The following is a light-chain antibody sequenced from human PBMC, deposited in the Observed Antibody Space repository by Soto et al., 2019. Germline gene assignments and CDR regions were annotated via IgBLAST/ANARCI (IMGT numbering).Light chain of an antibody. V-gene: IGKV1-39*01. CDR3: QQSYTST. CDR1: QSISRY. J-gene: IGKJ1*01. CDR2: GAS. Sequence: DIHMTQSRVCVSASVVDIVTITCRASQSISRYLNWYQQKPGKAPKLLIYGASSLQSGVPSRFSGSASGTDFTLTISSLQPEDFATYYCQQSYTSTFGQGTKVDI.